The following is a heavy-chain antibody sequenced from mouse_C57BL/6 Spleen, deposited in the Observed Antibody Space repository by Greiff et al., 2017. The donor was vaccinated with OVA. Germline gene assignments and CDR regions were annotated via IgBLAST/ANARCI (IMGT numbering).Heavy chain of an antibody. J-gene: IGHJ4*01. D-gene: IGHD2-1*01. CDR3: ARREGKRDYYAMDD. Sequence: QVQLQQPGAELVRPGTSVKLSCKASGYTFTSYWMHWVKQRPGQGLEWIGVIDPSDSYTNYNQKFKGKATLTVDTSSSTAYMQLSSLTSEDSAVYYCARREGKRDYYAMDDWGQGTSVTVSS. CDR2: IDPSDSYT. V-gene: IGHV1-59*01. CDR1: GYTFTSYW.